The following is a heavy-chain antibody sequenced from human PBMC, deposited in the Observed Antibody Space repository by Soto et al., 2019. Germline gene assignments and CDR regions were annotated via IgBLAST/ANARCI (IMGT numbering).Heavy chain of an antibody. Sequence: QVQLVQSGPEVKKPGASVKVSCKASGYTFTTYGISWVRQAPGQGLEWMGWISGYNGNTNYAQKLQGRVTMTTDTCTSTGSMEVRRLRPDETAVYYCARDQWIKKAKEFDYWGKGTLVTVSS. J-gene: IGHJ4*02. CDR3: ARDQWIKKAKEFDY. CDR1: GYTFTTYG. D-gene: IGHD5-12*01. V-gene: IGHV1-18*01. CDR2: ISGYNGNT.